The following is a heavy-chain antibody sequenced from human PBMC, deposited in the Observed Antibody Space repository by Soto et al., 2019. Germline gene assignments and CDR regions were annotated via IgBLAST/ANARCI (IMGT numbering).Heavy chain of an antibody. CDR2: ISAYNGNT. CDR1: GYTFTSYG. V-gene: IGHV1-18*01. J-gene: IGHJ5*02. D-gene: IGHD3-10*01. CDR3: ARRQGGCYYDWVDP. Sequence: ASVKVSCKASGYTFTSYGLSWVRQAPGQGLEWMGWISAYNGNTNYAQKLQGRVTMTTDTSTSTAYMELRSLRSDDTAVYYCARRQGGCYYDWVDPSGQGTLVTVSS.